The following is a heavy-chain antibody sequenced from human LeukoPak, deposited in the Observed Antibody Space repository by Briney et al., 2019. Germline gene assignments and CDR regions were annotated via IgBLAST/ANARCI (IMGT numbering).Heavy chain of an antibody. Sequence: GRSLRLSCAASGFTFRSYGMHWVRQAPGKGLEWVAVISYEGSDKYYADSVKGRFTISRNNSKNTLYLQMNSLRAEDTAVYYCAKGTYALNYDSSGYYYYFDYWGQGTLVTVSS. CDR1: GFTFRSYG. J-gene: IGHJ4*02. CDR3: AKGTYALNYDSSGYYYYFDY. D-gene: IGHD3-22*01. CDR2: ISYEGSDK. V-gene: IGHV3-30*18.